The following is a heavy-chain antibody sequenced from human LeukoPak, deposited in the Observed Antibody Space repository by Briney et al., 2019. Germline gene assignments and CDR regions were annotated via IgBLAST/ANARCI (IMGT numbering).Heavy chain of an antibody. J-gene: IGHJ4*02. V-gene: IGHV1-46*01. Sequence: ASEKVSCKTSGYIYTSDYLHWVRQATGQWLELMGVSNPSGGSTSYAQKFQGRVTVTRDTSTNTLYMELSSLRSEDTAVYYCARAGLLVRGFDYWGQGTLVTVSS. CDR1: GYIYTSDY. CDR2: SNPSGGST. CDR3: ARAGLLVRGFDY. D-gene: IGHD2-21*02.